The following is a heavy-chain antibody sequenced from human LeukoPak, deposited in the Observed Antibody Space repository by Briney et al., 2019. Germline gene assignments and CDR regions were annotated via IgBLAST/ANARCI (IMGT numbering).Heavy chain of an antibody. J-gene: IGHJ5*02. CDR1: GGSISSGSYY. V-gene: IGHV4-61*02. CDR3: ARRGRYCSGGSCFIGLFDP. CDR2: IFTSGST. D-gene: IGHD2-15*01. Sequence: SETLSLTCTVSGGSISSGSYYWSWIRQPAGKGLEWIGRIFTSGSTNYNPALKSRVTISLDTSKNQFSLKLSSVTAADTAVYYCARRGRYCSGGSCFIGLFDPWGQGTLVTVSS.